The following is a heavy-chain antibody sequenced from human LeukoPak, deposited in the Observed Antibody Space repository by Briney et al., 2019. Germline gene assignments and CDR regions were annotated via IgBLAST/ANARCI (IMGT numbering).Heavy chain of an antibody. CDR3: AKDLMRDRWFGES. Sequence: GGSLRLSCSASGFTFNRACMSWVRQAPGKGLEWVASIKQDGSEEFYVDSVKGRFTISRDTSKNTLYLQMNSLRTEDTAVYYCAKDLMRDRWFGESWGQGTLVTVSS. CDR1: GFTFNRAC. V-gene: IGHV3-7*01. D-gene: IGHD3-10*01. CDR2: IKQDGSEE. J-gene: IGHJ5*02.